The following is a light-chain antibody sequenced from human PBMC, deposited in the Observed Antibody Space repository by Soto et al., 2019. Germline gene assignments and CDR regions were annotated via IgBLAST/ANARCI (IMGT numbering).Light chain of an antibody. Sequence: IQMPQSPSSLSASVGDRVTITCQASQDIAKNLNWYQQKPGKAPKLLIYDASSLQTGVPSRFRGSGSAIHFTFTSSSLQSEDIATYYCQQYDNLLPITFGHGTRLEIK. CDR3: QQYDNLLPIT. J-gene: IGKJ5*01. CDR1: QDIAKN. CDR2: DAS. V-gene: IGKV1-33*01.